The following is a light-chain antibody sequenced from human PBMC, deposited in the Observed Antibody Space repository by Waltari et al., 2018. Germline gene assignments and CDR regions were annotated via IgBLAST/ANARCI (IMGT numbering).Light chain of an antibody. Sequence: QSLLTQPPSASGTPGQRVTISCSGSSSNIGSYYVYWYQQLPGTAPKLLIDGNNQRPSGVPDRFSGSKAGTSGSLAISVLRSEDEADYYCAAWDDRLRGVVFGGGTKLTV. CDR1: SSNIGSYY. CDR2: GNN. CDR3: AAWDDRLRGVV. V-gene: IGLV1-47*01. J-gene: IGLJ2*01.